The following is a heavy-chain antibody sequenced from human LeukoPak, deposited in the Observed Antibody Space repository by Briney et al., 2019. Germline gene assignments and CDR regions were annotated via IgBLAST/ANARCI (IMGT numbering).Heavy chain of an antibody. D-gene: IGHD3-16*01. V-gene: IGHV1-2*02. Sequence: ASVKVSCKASGYTFTGYYMHWVRQAPGQGLEWMGWINPNSGGTNNAQKFQGRVTMTRDTSISTAYMELSRLRSDDTAVYYCARNRMLLAYYYYGMDVWGQGTTVTVSS. CDR3: ARNRMLLAYYYYGMDV. J-gene: IGHJ6*02. CDR2: INPNSGGT. CDR1: GYTFTGYY.